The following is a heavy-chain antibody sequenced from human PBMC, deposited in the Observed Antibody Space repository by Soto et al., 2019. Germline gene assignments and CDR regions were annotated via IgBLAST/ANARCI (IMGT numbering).Heavy chain of an antibody. V-gene: IGHV4-30-2*01. J-gene: IGHJ4*02. CDR2: IYHSVST. CDR3: ARVPAY. CDR1: GGSISSGGYS. Sequence: QLQLLESGSGLVKPSQTLSLTCAVSGGSISSGGYSWSWIRQPPGKGLEYIGYIYHSVSTYYNPSLKSRVTISVDRSKNQFSLRLSSVTAAATAVYYCARVPAYWGQGTLVTVSS.